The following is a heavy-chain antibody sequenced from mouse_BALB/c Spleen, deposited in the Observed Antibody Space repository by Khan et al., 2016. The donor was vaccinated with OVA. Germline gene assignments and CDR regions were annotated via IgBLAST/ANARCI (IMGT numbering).Heavy chain of an antibody. Sequence: QVQLKQSGAELMKPGASVKISCKATGYTFSSYWIEWVKQRPGHGLEWIGEILPGSGSTNYNERFKGKATFTADTSSNTVYMQLSSLTSDDSAVYYCAGYGNRCYFDVWGAGTTVTVSS. J-gene: IGHJ1*01. D-gene: IGHD2-10*02. CDR3: AGYGNRCYFDV. CDR1: GYTFSSYW. V-gene: IGHV1-9*01. CDR2: ILPGSGST.